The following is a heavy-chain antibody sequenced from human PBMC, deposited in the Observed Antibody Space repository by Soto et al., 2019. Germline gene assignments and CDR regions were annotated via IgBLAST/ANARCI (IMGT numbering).Heavy chain of an antibody. D-gene: IGHD1-1*01. CDR2: ISYEGSNT. Sequence: QVHLVESGGGVVQPGKSLRLSCVASGFTFDTYGIHWVRQAPGKGLQWVALISYEGSNTYYADSVRGRFTISRDNSKNALYLEMNTPRPEDTGVYYCARVTPGNNLYYFSGLDFWGQGTPVPVSS. J-gene: IGHJ6*02. V-gene: IGHV3-30-3*01. CDR1: GFTFDTYG. CDR3: ARVTPGNNLYYFSGLDF.